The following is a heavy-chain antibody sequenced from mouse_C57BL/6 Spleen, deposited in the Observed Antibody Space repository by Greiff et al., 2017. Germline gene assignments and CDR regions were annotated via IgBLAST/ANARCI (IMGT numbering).Heavy chain of an antibody. Sequence: EVHLVESEGGLVQPGSSMKLSCTASGFTFSDYYMAWVRQVPEKGLEWVANINYDGSSTYYLDSLKSRFIISRDNAKNILYLQMSSLKSEDTATYYCARDGYSWYFDVWGTGTTVTVSS. D-gene: IGHD2-3*01. CDR2: INYDGSST. J-gene: IGHJ1*03. CDR3: ARDGYSWYFDV. CDR1: GFTFSDYY. V-gene: IGHV5-16*01.